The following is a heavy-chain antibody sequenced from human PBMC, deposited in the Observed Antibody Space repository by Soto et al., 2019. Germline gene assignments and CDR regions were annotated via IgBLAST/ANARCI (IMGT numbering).Heavy chain of an antibody. V-gene: IGHV3-53*01. Sequence: EVQLVESGGGLIQPGGSLRLSCAVSGFTVSNNYMSWVRQAPGKGLEGVSVIYSGGYTAYGDSVKGRFTISRDNSKTTLYLQINGGRAEGPAVYSWGTQPGGGGYWGQGTLVTVSS. CDR1: GFTVSNNY. D-gene: IGHD3-10*01. CDR2: IYSGGYT. J-gene: IGHJ4*02. CDR3: GTQPGGGGY.